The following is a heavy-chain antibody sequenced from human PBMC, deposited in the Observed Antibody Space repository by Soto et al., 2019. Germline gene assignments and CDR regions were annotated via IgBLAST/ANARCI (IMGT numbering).Heavy chain of an antibody. CDR3: ARVDSGDYYYYGMDV. V-gene: IGHV3-21*01. Sequence: EVQLVESGGGLVKPGGSLRLSCAASGFTFSSYSMNWVRQAPGKGLEWVSSIGSSSTYIYYADSLKGRFTISRDNAKNSLYLQMNSLRAEDTAVYYCARVDSGDYYYYGMDVWGQGTTVTVSS. CDR1: GFTFSSYS. J-gene: IGHJ6*02. D-gene: IGHD4-17*01. CDR2: IGSSSTYI.